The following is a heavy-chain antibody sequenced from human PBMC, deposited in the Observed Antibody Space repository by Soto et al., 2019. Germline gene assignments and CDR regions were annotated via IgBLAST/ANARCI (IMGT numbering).Heavy chain of an antibody. D-gene: IGHD3-10*01. CDR1: GFTFSSYG. J-gene: IGHJ6*02. Sequence: PGGSLRLSCAASGFTFSSYGMHWVRQAPGKGLEWVAVISYDGSNKYYADSVKGRFTISRDNSKNTLYLQMNSLRAEDTAVYYCAKVGDVGDPTYYYYYGMDVWGQGTTVTVS. CDR3: AKVGDVGDPTYYYYYGMDV. V-gene: IGHV3-30*18. CDR2: ISYDGSNK.